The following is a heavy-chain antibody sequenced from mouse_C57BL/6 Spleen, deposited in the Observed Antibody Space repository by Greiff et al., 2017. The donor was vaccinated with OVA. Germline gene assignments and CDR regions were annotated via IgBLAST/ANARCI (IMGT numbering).Heavy chain of an antibody. CDR1: GYTFTSYW. CDR2: IDPSDSYT. D-gene: IGHD4-1*01. CDR3: ARGEDWYFDY. V-gene: IGHV1-59*01. Sequence: VQLQQPGAELVRPGTSVKLSCKASGYTFTSYWMHWVKQRPGQGLEWIGVIDPSDSYTNYNQKFKGKATLTVDKSSSTAYMQLSSLTSEDSAVYYCARGEDWYFDYWGQGTTLTVSS. J-gene: IGHJ2*01.